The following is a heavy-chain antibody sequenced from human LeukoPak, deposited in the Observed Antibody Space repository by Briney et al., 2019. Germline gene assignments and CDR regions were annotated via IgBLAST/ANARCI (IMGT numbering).Heavy chain of an antibody. V-gene: IGHV4-38-2*02. CDR3: ARDVRYSGYDLGTDY. D-gene: IGHD5-12*01. Sequence: PSETLSLTCALSGYSISSGYYWGWIRQPPGKGLEWIGSIYHSGSTYYNPSLKSRVTISVDTSKNQFSLKLSSVTAADTAVYYCARDVRYSGYDLGTDYWGQGTLVTVSS. CDR1: GYSISSGYY. J-gene: IGHJ4*02. CDR2: IYHSGST.